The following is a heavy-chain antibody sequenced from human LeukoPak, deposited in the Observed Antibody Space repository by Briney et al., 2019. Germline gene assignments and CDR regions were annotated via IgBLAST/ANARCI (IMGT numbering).Heavy chain of an antibody. Sequence: ASVKVSCKASGGTFSSYAISWVRQAPGQGLEWMGGIIPIFGTANYAQKFLGRVTITTDESTSTAYMELSSLRSEDTAVYYCASKSTYDFWSGPTGYYYYYMDVWGKGTTVTVSS. J-gene: IGHJ6*03. CDR2: IIPIFGTA. D-gene: IGHD3-3*01. V-gene: IGHV1-69*05. CDR3: ASKSTYDFWSGPTGYYYYYMDV. CDR1: GGTFSSYA.